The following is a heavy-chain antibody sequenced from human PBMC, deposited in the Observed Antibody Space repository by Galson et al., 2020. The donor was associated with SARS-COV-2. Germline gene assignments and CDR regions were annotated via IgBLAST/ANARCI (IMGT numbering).Heavy chain of an antibody. V-gene: IGHV3-72*01. CDR2: IKNKANSYVT. Sequence: GGSLRLSCAASEFIFSNHYMDWVRQAPGKGLEWVGRIKNKANSYVTEYAASVKGRFTISRDDSEKSLYLQMNSLEIEDTAVYYCTRVRLIEVSGRSRPLDYWGQGTLVTVSS. D-gene: IGHD2-21*01. J-gene: IGHJ4*02. CDR3: TRVRLIEVSGRSRPLDY. CDR1: EFIFSNHY.